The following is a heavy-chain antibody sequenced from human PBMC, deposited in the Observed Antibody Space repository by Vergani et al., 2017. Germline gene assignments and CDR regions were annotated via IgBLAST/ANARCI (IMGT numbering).Heavy chain of an antibody. J-gene: IGHJ6*02. D-gene: IGHD3-10*01. CDR1: GFTFSGSA. CDR3: TSRITMVRGVTDTFGMDV. V-gene: IGHV3-73*02. CDR2: IRSKANSYAT. Sequence: EVQLVESGGGLVQPGGSLKLSCAASGFTFSGSAMPWVRQASGKGLEWVGRIRSKANSYATAYAASVKGRFTLSRDDSKNTAYLQMNSLKTEDTAVYYCTSRITMVRGVTDTFGMDVWGQGTTVTVSS.